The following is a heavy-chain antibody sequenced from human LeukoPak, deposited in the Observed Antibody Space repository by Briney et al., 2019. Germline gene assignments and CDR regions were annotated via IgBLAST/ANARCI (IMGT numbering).Heavy chain of an antibody. CDR3: AREVEGVPATMGAYYYYYMDV. Sequence: GGSLRLSCAASGFTISNHWMHWVRQAPGKGLVWVSRINSDGRRTSYADSVKGRFTISRDNAKNTLYLQMNSLRPDDTAVYYCAREVEGVPATMGAYYYYYMDVWGKRTTVTVSS. D-gene: IGHD2-2*01. V-gene: IGHV3-74*01. J-gene: IGHJ6*03. CDR2: INSDGRRT. CDR1: GFTISNHW.